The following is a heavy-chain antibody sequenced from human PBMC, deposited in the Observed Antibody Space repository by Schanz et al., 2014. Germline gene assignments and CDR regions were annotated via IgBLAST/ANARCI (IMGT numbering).Heavy chain of an antibody. J-gene: IGHJ6*02. CDR2: ISYDGRHK. Sequence: VQLVESGGGLVKPGGSLRLSCVTSGFTFGAYTMNWVRQAPGKGLEWVAIISYDGRHKNYADSVKGRFTISRDNSKNTLHLQMNSLRVEDTAVYYCAKDDTQVNGMDVWGQGTTVTVSS. CDR3: AKDDTQVNGMDV. V-gene: IGHV3-30*18. CDR1: GFTFGAYT.